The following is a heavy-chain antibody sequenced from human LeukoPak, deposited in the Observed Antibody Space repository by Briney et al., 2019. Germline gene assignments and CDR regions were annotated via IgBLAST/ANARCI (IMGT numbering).Heavy chain of an antibody. J-gene: IGHJ3*01. Sequence: PSETLSLTCTVSGGSINTSGYYWSWIRQPPGKALEWIGYISHSGSTFYNPSLKSRVTISVDRSNNQFSLKLSSVTAADTAVYYCASAFITMIVAWGQGTMVTVSS. CDR3: ASAFITMIVA. V-gene: IGHV4-30-2*01. CDR1: GGSINTSGYY. CDR2: ISHSGST. D-gene: IGHD3-22*01.